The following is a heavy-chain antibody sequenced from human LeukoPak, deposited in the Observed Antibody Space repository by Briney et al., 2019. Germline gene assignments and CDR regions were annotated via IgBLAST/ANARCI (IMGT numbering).Heavy chain of an antibody. V-gene: IGHV4-4*02. D-gene: IGHD1-26*01. CDR3: AREGPEWQLDY. Sequence: PSGTLSLTCAVSGGSISSSNWWSWVRQPPGKGLEWIGEIYHSGSTNYNPSLKSRVTISVDTSKNQFSLKLSSVTAADTAVYYCAREGPEWQLDYWGQGTLVTASS. CDR2: IYHSGST. J-gene: IGHJ4*02. CDR1: GGSISSSNW.